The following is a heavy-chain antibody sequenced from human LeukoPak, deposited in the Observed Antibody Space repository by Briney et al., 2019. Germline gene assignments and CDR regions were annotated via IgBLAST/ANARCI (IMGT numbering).Heavy chain of an antibody. Sequence: SETLSLTCGVYGGPFSGYYWSWIRQPPGKGLEWIGEINHSGSTNYNPSLKSRVTISVDTSKNQFSLKLSSVTAADTAVYYCARGSYGYYGSGSYYYYYYYMDVWGKGTTVTVSS. V-gene: IGHV4-34*01. CDR2: INHSGST. D-gene: IGHD3-10*01. CDR3: ARGSYGYYGSGSYYYYYYYMDV. J-gene: IGHJ6*03. CDR1: GGPFSGYY.